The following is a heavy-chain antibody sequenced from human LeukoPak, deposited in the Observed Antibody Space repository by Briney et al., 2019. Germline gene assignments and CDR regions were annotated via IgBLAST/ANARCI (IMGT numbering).Heavy chain of an antibody. D-gene: IGHD6-19*01. J-gene: IGHJ6*02. V-gene: IGHV3-7*02. CDR2: INQDGSEK. CDR1: GFTFSSYW. CDR3: ARVVAGSVYNYGMDV. Sequence: GGSLRLSCAASGFTFSSYWMNWVRQAPGKGLEWVANINQDGSEKYCVDSVKGRFTISRDNAKNSLYLQMNSLTAEDTAVYYCARVVAGSVYNYGMDVWGQGTTVTVSS.